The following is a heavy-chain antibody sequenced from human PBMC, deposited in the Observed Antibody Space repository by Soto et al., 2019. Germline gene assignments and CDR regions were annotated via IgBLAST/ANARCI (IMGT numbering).Heavy chain of an antibody. CDR3: ASWADAADEDYFHH. CDR2: INQGGSQN. CDR1: GFRFSSSW. Sequence: EVQLVESGGGLVQPGGSLRLSCAGSGFRFSSSWMSWIRQAPGKGLEWVAHINQGGSQNYYVDSAKGRFTISRDNAKTSLYLQMNNLRAEDTATYYCASWADAADEDYFHHWGQGTLVTVSS. D-gene: IGHD3-16*01. J-gene: IGHJ1*01. V-gene: IGHV3-7*03.